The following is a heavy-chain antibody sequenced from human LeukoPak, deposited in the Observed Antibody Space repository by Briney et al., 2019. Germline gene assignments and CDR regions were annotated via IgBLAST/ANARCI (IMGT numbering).Heavy chain of an antibody. D-gene: IGHD6-13*01. CDR1: GFTFSSYW. CDR3: ARIAAAGPRTLYYFDY. CDR2: IKQDGSEK. Sequence: GGSLRLSCAASGFTFSSYWMSWVRQAPGKGLEWVANIKQDGSEKYYVDSVKGRFTVSRDNAKNSLYLQMNSLRAEDTAVYYCARIAAAGPRTLYYFDYWGQGTLVTVSS. V-gene: IGHV3-7*01. J-gene: IGHJ4*02.